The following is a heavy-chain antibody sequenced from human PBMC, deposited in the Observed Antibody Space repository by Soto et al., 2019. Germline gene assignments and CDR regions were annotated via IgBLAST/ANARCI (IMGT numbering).Heavy chain of an antibody. D-gene: IGHD2-15*01. Sequence: QITLKESGPTLVKPTQTLTLTCTFSGFSLSTSGVGVGWIRQPPGKALEWLALIYWDDDKRYSPSLKSRLTTPKDTSKNQVVFTIPNMARVDTPTFYCAHTPTCSGGSCYLHCYFALWGRGTLVPLS. CDR1: GFSLSTSGVG. V-gene: IGHV2-5*02. CDR3: AHTPTCSGGSCYLHCYFAL. J-gene: IGHJ2*01. CDR2: IYWDDDK.